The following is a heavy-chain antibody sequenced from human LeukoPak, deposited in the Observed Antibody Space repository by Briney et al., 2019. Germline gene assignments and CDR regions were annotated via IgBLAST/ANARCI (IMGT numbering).Heavy chain of an antibody. D-gene: IGHD3-3*01. Sequence: GGSLRLSCAASGFPVSSNYMTWVRQAPGKGLEWVSLIYSAGGTYYTDSVKGRFTISRHSSKNTLYLQMNSLRGEDTAVYYCARFLGRITISGVVPYGMDVWGQGTTVTVPS. CDR1: GFPVSSNY. CDR2: IYSAGGT. J-gene: IGHJ6*02. CDR3: ARFLGRITISGVVPYGMDV. V-gene: IGHV3-53*04.